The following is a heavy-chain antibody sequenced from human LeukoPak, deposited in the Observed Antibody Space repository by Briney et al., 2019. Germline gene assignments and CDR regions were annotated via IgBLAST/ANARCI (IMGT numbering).Heavy chain of an antibody. Sequence: SETLSLTCTVSRGSISSSSYYWSWVRQPPGKGLEWIASVYYTGSTYYNPSLKSRVTISLDMSKNEFFLTMSSVTAADTAVYFCTAEKNGSPHYWGQGTQVTVSS. CDR3: TAEKNGSPHY. V-gene: IGHV4-39*07. CDR1: RGSISSSSYY. J-gene: IGHJ4*02. CDR2: VYYTGST. D-gene: IGHD2-8*01.